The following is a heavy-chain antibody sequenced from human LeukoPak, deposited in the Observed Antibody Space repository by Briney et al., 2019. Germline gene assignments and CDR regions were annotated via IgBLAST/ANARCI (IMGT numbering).Heavy chain of an antibody. CDR3: ARGDWEVIINQYYMDV. D-gene: IGHD3-10*01. CDR1: GYTFTSYD. CDR2: MNTNSGNT. V-gene: IGHV1-8*01. J-gene: IGHJ6*03. Sequence: ASVKVSCKASGYTFTSYDINWVRQATGQGLEWMGWMNTNSGNTGYAQKFQGRVTMTRNTPLSTAYMELSSQRSEYTDVYYCARGDWEVIINQYYMDVGGKGTAVTVSS.